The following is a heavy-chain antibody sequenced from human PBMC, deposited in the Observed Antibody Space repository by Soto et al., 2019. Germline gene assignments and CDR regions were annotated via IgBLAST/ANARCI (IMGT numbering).Heavy chain of an antibody. CDR1: GFTFSSYG. J-gene: IGHJ5*02. V-gene: IGHV3-33*01. CDR3: ARDREITFGEVIASSWFDP. CDR2: IWYDGSNK. D-gene: IGHD3-16*02. Sequence: QVQLVESGGGVVQPGRSLRLSCAASGFTFSSYGMHWVRQAPGKGLEWVADIWYDGSNKYYADSVKGRFTISRDNSKNTLYLQMNSLRAEDTAVYYCARDREITFGEVIASSWFDPWGQGTLVTVSS.